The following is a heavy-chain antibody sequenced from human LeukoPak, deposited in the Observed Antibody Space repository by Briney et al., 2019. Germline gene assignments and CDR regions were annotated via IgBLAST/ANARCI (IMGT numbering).Heavy chain of an antibody. J-gene: IGHJ4*02. D-gene: IGHD1-26*01. CDR1: GFTFSSYE. Sequence: PGGSLRLSCAASGFTFSSYEMNWVRRAPGKGLEWVSYISSSGSTIYYADSVKGRFTISRDNAKNSLYLQMNSLRAEDTAVYYCARAVWELHPFDYWGQGTLVTVSS. V-gene: IGHV3-48*03. CDR2: ISSSGSTI. CDR3: ARAVWELHPFDY.